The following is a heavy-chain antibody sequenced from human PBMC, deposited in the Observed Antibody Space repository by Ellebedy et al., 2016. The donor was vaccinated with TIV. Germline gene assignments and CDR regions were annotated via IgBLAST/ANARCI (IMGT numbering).Heavy chain of an antibody. J-gene: IGHJ4*02. V-gene: IGHV3-23*01. CDR1: GFTFSSFA. Sequence: GGSLRLSCAASGFTFSSFAMSWVRQAPGKGLEWVSGITGSGDSTYYADSVKGRFTISRDNSKNTLYLQVNSLRAEDTAVYYCAKDLSGSYGTLDYWGQGTLVTVSS. CDR3: AKDLSGSYGTLDY. D-gene: IGHD1-26*01. CDR2: ITGSGDST.